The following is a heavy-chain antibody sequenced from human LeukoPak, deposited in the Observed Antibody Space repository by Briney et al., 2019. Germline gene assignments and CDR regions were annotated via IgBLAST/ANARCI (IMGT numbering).Heavy chain of an antibody. CDR1: GFTFSSYA. D-gene: IGHD6-13*01. V-gene: IGHV3-30-3*01. J-gene: IGHJ4*02. CDR2: ISYDGSNK. CDR3: AKSTSYSSSWYGIFDY. Sequence: GGSLRLSCAASGFTFSSYAMHWVRQAPGKGLEWVAVISYDGSNKYYADSVKGRFTISRDNSKNTLYLQMNSLRAEDTAVYYCAKSTSYSSSWYGIFDYWGQGTLVTVSS.